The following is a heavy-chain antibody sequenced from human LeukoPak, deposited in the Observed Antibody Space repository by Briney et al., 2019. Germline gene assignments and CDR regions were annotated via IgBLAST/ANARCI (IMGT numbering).Heavy chain of an antibody. CDR1: GGSISSGDYP. CDR2: IFHTGHT. Sequence: SETLSLTCAVSGGSISSGDYPWSWIRQPPGKGLEWIGYIFHTGHTSYNPSLKSRVTISVDMSKDQLSLKLSSVTAADTAVYYCARGFYGSGSQFDYWGQGTLVTVSS. CDR3: ARGFYGSGSQFDY. D-gene: IGHD3-10*01. J-gene: IGHJ4*02. V-gene: IGHV4-30-2*01.